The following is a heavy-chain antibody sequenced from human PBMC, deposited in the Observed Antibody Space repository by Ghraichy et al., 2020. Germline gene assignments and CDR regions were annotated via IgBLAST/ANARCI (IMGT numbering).Heavy chain of an antibody. Sequence: SETLSLTCAVSGGSISSGGYSWSWIRQPPGKGLEWIGYIYHSGSTYYNPSLKSRVTISVDRSKNQFSLKLSSVTAADTAVYYCARATNYYDSSGYYLYYFDYGGQGTLVTVSS. CDR1: GGSISSGGYS. J-gene: IGHJ4*02. CDR3: ARATNYYDSSGYYLYYFDY. CDR2: IYHSGST. D-gene: IGHD3-22*01. V-gene: IGHV4-30-2*01.